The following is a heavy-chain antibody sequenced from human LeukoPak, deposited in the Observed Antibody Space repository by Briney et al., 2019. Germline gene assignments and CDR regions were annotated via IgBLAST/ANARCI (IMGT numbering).Heavy chain of an antibody. Sequence: GGSLRLSCAASGFTFSNHWMTWIRQAPGKGVEWVANIKQDGIEKYYADSVEGRFTVSRDNTKKTLFLQMHTLRAEDTAVYYWARGSGVFYGNPFKTGGRGPRVTVS. CDR3: ARGSGVFYGNPFKT. V-gene: IGHV3-7*04. J-gene: IGHJ1*01. CDR1: GFTFSNHW. CDR2: IKQDGIEK. D-gene: IGHD3-3*01.